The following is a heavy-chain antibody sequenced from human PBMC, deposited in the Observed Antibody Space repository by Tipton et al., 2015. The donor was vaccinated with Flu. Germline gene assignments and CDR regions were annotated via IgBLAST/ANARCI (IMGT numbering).Heavy chain of an antibody. CDR1: GFTFDAYA. D-gene: IGHD4-17*01. CDR3: AKAIDYGPSYYFDY. J-gene: IGHJ4*02. Sequence: SLRLSCAASGFTFDAYAMYWVRQAPGKGLERVSGISWNSVNIDYVDSVRGRFTISRDNAKNSLYLKMNSLRVEDTALYYCAKAIDYGPSYYFDYWGQGTLVTVSS. V-gene: IGHV3-9*01. CDR2: ISWNSVNI.